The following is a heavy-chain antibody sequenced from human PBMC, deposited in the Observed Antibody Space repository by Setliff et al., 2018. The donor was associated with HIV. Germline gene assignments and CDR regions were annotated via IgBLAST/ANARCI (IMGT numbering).Heavy chain of an antibody. J-gene: IGHJ5*02. CDR1: GGSFYTYA. CDR3: ARGPKKGVDILPPDS. V-gene: IGHV1-69*13. CDR2: IVPVFRTV. Sequence: SVTVSCKASGGSFYTYAFTWVRQAPGQGLEWVGGIVPVFRTVNYAQKLQGRVTITADESTSTSYMELNSLTSDDTAVYYCARGPKKGVDILPPDSWGQGTLVTVAS. D-gene: IGHD3-3*01.